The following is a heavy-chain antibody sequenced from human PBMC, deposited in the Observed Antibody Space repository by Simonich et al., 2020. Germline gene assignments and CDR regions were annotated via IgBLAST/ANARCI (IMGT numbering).Heavy chain of an antibody. CDR3: ARRGYYNFWSGYEYFQH. J-gene: IGHJ1*01. D-gene: IGHD3-3*01. Sequence: QVQLQQWGAGLLKPSETLSLTCAVSGGSFSGYYWSWIRQPPGKGREWIGEINHSGSTNYHPSLKSRVTIAVDTSKNQFSLKLSSVTAADTAVYYCARRGYYNFWSGYEYFQHWGQGTLVTVSS. V-gene: IGHV4-34*01. CDR1: GGSFSGYY. CDR2: INHSGST.